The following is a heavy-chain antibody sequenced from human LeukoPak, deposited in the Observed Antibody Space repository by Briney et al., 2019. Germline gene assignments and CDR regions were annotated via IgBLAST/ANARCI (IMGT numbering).Heavy chain of an antibody. Sequence: GGSLRLSCAASGFTFSSYSMNWVRQAPGKGLEWVSYISSSSSTIYYADSVKGRFTISRDNAKNSVYLQMNSLRAEDTAVYYCARGRAIDIWGRGTMVTVSS. V-gene: IGHV3-48*04. CDR1: GFTFSSYS. J-gene: IGHJ3*02. CDR3: ARGRAIDI. CDR2: ISSSSSTI.